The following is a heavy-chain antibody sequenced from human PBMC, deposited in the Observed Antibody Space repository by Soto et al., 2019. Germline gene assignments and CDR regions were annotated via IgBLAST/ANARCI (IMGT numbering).Heavy chain of an antibody. CDR1: GGSVSNSNYY. J-gene: IGHJ4*02. Sequence: ETLSLTCTVSGGSVSNSNYYWGWIRQSPGKGLEWIGSVYYRGRSYSKSSVKSRVTISVDTSKNQFSLNLNSVTASDTAAYYCVSQRTSVLTQAYFDYWGPGALVTVSS. CDR3: VSQRTSVLTQAYFDY. CDR2: VYYRGRS. V-gene: IGHV4-39*01. D-gene: IGHD2-8*01.